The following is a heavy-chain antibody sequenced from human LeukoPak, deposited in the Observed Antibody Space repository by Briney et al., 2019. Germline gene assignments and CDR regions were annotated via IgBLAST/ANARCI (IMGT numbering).Heavy chain of an antibody. V-gene: IGHV3-21*01. Sequence: GGSLRLSCAAAVFTFRRHAMNWVRQAPGKGLEGVSSITSRSSYRYHSDSVKGRFTISRDNAKTSLYLQMNSLRVADTAVYYCASENIVGTSGALFDYWGQGTLVTVSS. CDR1: VFTFRRHA. D-gene: IGHD5-12*01. CDR2: ITSRSSYR. CDR3: ASENIVGTSGALFDY. J-gene: IGHJ4*02.